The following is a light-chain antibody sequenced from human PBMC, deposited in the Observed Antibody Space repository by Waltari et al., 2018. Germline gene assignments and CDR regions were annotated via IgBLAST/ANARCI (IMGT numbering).Light chain of an antibody. V-gene: IGKV3-11*01. Sequence: EIVLTQSPATLSLSPGERATLSCRASQSVYSFLAWYQHKPGQAPRLLIFDALNRATGIPARFSGSGSGTDFTLTISSLEPEDFAVYYCQQRSDWLVTFGGGTRVGIK. CDR3: QQRSDWLVT. CDR2: DAL. J-gene: IGKJ4*01. CDR1: QSVYSF.